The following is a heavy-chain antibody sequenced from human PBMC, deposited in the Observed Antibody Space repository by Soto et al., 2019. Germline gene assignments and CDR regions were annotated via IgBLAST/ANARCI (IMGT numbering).Heavy chain of an antibody. CDR2: INHSGST. CDR1: GGSFSGYY. J-gene: IGHJ4*02. CDR3: ARRGRGSSGYYYFDY. Sequence: QVQLQQWGAGLLKPSETLSLTCAVYGGSFSGYYWSWIRQPPGKGLEWIGEINHSGSTNYNPSLKSRVTISVDTSKNQFSLKLSSVTAADTAVYYCARRGRGSSGYYYFDYWGQGTAVTVSS. D-gene: IGHD3-22*01. V-gene: IGHV4-34*01.